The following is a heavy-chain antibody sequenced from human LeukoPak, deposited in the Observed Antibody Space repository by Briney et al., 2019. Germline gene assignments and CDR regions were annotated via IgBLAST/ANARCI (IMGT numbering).Heavy chain of an antibody. CDR2: IIPIFGTA. CDR3: ARVGMYYDFWSGSNNWFDP. CDR1: GYTLTELS. Sequence: SVKVSCKVSGYTLTELSMHWVRQAPGQGLEWMGGIIPIFGTANYAQKFQGRVTITADESTSTAYMELSSLRSEDTAVYYCARVGMYYDFWSGSNNWFDPWGQGTLVTVSS. D-gene: IGHD3-3*01. J-gene: IGHJ5*02. V-gene: IGHV1-69*13.